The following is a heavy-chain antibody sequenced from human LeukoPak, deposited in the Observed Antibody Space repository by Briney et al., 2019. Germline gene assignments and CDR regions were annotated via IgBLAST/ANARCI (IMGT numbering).Heavy chain of an antibody. D-gene: IGHD1-14*01. CDR1: GFTFSSYS. CDR2: IGPTGSDR. V-gene: IGHV3-21*06. Sequence: PGGSLRLSCAASGFTFSSYSMNWVRQAPGEGLEWVASIGPTGSDRYHADSIKGRFTISRDNANNFLYLQMNSLRAEDTAVYYCATETNGRHYDYWGQGTLLTVSS. J-gene: IGHJ4*02. CDR3: ATETNGRHYDY.